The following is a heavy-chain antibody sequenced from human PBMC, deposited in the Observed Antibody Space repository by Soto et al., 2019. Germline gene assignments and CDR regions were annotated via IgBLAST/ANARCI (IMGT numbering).Heavy chain of an antibody. D-gene: IGHD4-17*01. CDR2: INAGNGNT. CDR1: GYTFTSYA. V-gene: IGHV1-3*01. J-gene: IGHJ3*02. CDR3: ARDQDYGDYSLNAFDI. Sequence: QVQLVQSGAEVKKPGASVKGSCKASGYTFTSYAMHWVRQAPGQRLEWMGWINAGNGNTKYSQKFQGRVTITRDTSASTAYMELSSLRSEDTAVYYCARDQDYGDYSLNAFDIWGQGTMVTVSS.